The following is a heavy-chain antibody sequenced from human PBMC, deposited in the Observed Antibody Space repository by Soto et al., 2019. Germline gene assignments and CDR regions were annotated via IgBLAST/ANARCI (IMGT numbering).Heavy chain of an antibody. V-gene: IGHV1-46*01. Sequence: GASVKVSCKASGYTFTSYYMHWVRQAPGQGLEWMGIINPSGGSTSYAQKFQGRVTMTRDTSTSTVYMELSSLRSEDTAVYYCARDCSSTSCHWPLLLQWGQGTLVTVSS. D-gene: IGHD2-2*01. CDR3: ARDCSSTSCHWPLLLQ. CDR2: INPSGGST. J-gene: IGHJ4*02. CDR1: GYTFTSYY.